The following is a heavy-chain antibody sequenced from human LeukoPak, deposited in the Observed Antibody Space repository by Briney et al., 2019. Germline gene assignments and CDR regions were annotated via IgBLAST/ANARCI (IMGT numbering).Heavy chain of an antibody. CDR1: GGSISSSNW. D-gene: IGHD6-6*01. J-gene: IGHJ5*02. CDR2: IYHSGST. CDR3: ARVVTYSSSPTDWFDP. Sequence: SETLSLTCAVSGGSISSSNWWSWVRQPPGKGLEWIGEIYHSGSTNYNPSLKSRVTISVDKPKNQFSLKLSSVTAADTAVYYCARVVTYSSSPTDWFDPWGQGTLVTVSS. V-gene: IGHV4-4*02.